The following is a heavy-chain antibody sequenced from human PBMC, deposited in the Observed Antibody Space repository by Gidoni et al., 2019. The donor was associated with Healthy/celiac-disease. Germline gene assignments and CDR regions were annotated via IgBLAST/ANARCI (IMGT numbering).Heavy chain of an antibody. CDR3: ARSYSSAWAFGFDM. D-gene: IGHD6-19*01. CDR2: IHYSGST. Sequence: GWIRQPPGKGLEWIGSIHYSGSTYYNPSLKSRVTISVDASKNQFSLKLSSVTAADTAVYYCARSYSSAWAFGFDMWGQGTMVTVSS. J-gene: IGHJ3*02. V-gene: IGHV4-39*01.